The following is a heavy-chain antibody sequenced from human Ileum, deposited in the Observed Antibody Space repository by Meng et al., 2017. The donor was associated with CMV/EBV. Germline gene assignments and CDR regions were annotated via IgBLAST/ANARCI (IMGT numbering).Heavy chain of an antibody. D-gene: IGHD1-26*01. V-gene: IGHV4-4*07. CDR1: CGSVNHYY. CDR2: FYSSDTY. J-gene: IGHJ4*02. CDR3: ARGPGASTREGFDY. Sequence: QVQLQGPGPGLVKPSEPPSLTCTVLCGSVNHYYWSWIRQSAGKGLEWIGRFYSSDTYNYHPSLDSRVTMSLDTSKNQFSLNLRSVTAADTATYYCARGPGASTREGFDYWGLGTLVTVSS.